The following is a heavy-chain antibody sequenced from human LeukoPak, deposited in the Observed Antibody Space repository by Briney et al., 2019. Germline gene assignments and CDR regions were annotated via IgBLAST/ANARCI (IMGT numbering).Heavy chain of an antibody. D-gene: IGHD3-3*01. J-gene: IGHJ4*02. CDR3: ARAKTYYDFWSGSY. CDR2: INPNSGGT. V-gene: IGHV1-2*02. Sequence: ASVKVSCKASGYTFTGYYMHWVRQAPGQGLEWMGWINPNSGGTNYAQKFQGRVTMTRDTSISTAYMELSRLRSDDTAVYYCARAKTYYDFWSGSYWGQGTLDTVSS. CDR1: GYTFTGYY.